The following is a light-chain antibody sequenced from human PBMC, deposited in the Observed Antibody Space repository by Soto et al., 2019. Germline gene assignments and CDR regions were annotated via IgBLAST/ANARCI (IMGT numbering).Light chain of an antibody. J-gene: IGLJ2*01. CDR3: SSYAGYNNVV. Sequence: QSALTQPPSASGSPGQSVTISCTGTSSDIGAYNYVSWYQQHPGKAPKLVIYEVSKRPSGVPDRFSGSKSGNTASLTVSGVKAEEEADYYCSSYAGYNNVVFGGGTKLTVL. V-gene: IGLV2-8*01. CDR2: EVS. CDR1: SSDIGAYNY.